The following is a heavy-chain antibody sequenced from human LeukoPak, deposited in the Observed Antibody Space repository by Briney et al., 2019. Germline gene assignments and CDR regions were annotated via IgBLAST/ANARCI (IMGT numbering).Heavy chain of an antibody. J-gene: IGHJ6*02. CDR3: ARDSVAFYDSSGYPLYYYYYGMDV. CDR2: ISYDGSNK. CDR1: GFTFSSYG. Sequence: PGGSLRLSCAASGFTFSSYGMHWVRQAPGKGLEWVAVISYDGSNKYYADSVKGRFTISRDNSKNTLYLQMNSLRAEDTAVYYCARDSVAFYDSSGYPLYYYYYGMDVWGQGTTVTVSS. D-gene: IGHD3-22*01. V-gene: IGHV3-30*03.